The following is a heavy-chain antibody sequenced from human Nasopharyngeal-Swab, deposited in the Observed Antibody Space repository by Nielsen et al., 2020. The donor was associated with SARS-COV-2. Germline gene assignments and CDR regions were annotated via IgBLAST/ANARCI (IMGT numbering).Heavy chain of an antibody. CDR3: ARDDDSGTYSDAFDI. V-gene: IGHV1-46*01. CDR2: INPSGVST. D-gene: IGHD1-26*01. CDR1: GYTFIGYY. J-gene: IGHJ3*02. Sequence: ASVMVSCKASGYTFIGYYMHWVRQAPGQGLEWMGIINPSGVSTTYAQKFQGRVTMTRDTSTSTVYMELSSLRSEDTAVYYCARDDDSGTYSDAFDIWGQGTMVTVSS.